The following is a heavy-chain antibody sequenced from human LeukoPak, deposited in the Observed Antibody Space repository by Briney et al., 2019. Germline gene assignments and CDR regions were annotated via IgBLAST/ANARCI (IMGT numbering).Heavy chain of an antibody. D-gene: IGHD3-10*01. CDR3: AKDQGVVGSYDY. CDR2: IQYDDSIE. V-gene: IGHV3-30*02. Sequence: GGSLILSCAASGFTFSTFGMNWVRQAPDKGLEWVAFIQYDDSIEYYADSVKGRFTISRDNSKNTLYLQMNSLRGDDTAVYYCAKDQGVVGSYDYWGHGTLVTVSS. CDR1: GFTFSTFG. J-gene: IGHJ4*01.